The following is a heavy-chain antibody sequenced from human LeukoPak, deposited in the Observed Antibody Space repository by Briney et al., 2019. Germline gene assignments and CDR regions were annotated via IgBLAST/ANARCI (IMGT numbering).Heavy chain of an antibody. V-gene: IGHV4-61*02. D-gene: IGHD2-2*01. J-gene: IGHJ4*02. CDR3: ARADLGYCSSTSCYPFFDY. CDR2: IYTSGST. Sequence: SQTLSLTRTVSGGSISSGSYYWSWIRQPAGKGLEWIGRIYTSGSTNYNPSLKSRVTISVDTSKNQFSLKLSSVTAADTAVYYCARADLGYCSSTSCYPFFDYWGQGTLVTVSS. CDR1: GGSISSGSYY.